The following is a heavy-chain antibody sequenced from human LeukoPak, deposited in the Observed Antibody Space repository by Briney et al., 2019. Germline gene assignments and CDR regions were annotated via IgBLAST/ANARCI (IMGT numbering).Heavy chain of an antibody. CDR2: INAGNGNT. J-gene: IGHJ4*02. CDR3: AGAYYDILTGYPYYFDY. Sequence: ASVKVSCKASGYTFTSYAMHWVRQAPGQRLEWMGWINAGNGNTKYSQKFQGRVTITRDTSASTAYMELSSLRSEDTAVYYCAGAYYDILTGYPYYFDYWGQGTLVTVSS. D-gene: IGHD3-9*01. V-gene: IGHV1-3*01. CDR1: GYTFTSYA.